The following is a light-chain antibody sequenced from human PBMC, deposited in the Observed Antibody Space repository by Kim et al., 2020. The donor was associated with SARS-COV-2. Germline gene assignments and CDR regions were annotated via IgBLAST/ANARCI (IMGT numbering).Light chain of an antibody. CDR2: SAS. J-gene: IGKJ4*01. CDR1: QDISNN. V-gene: IGKV1-16*02. CDR3: QQYFDYPLT. Sequence: ASVGNTVTIPCRATQDISNNLAWSQQKPGKAPGTLIFSASRLQSGVPSKFSCSESGTDCTLTNTSLQPEDFATYYCQQYFDYPLTFGGGTKVDIK.